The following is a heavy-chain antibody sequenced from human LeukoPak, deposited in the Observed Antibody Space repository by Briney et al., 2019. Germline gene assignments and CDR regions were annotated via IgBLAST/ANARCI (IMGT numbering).Heavy chain of an antibody. D-gene: IGHD3-22*01. Sequence: SETLSLTCTVSGGSISSNTYSWGWIRQPPGKGLEWIGSIYYSGSTYYNPSLNSRVTISVATSKNQFSLKLSSVTAADTAVYYCAREYYYDSSGYYSLPKFDYWGQGTLVTVSS. V-gene: IGHV4-39*02. CDR3: AREYYYDSSGYYSLPKFDY. CDR2: IYYSGST. CDR1: GGSISSNTYS. J-gene: IGHJ4*02.